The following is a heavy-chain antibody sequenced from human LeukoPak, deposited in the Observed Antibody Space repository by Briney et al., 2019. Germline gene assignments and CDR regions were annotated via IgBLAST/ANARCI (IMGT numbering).Heavy chain of an antibody. CDR3: ATGYCSSTSCYRRYYYYYYGMDV. V-gene: IGHV1-8*01. J-gene: IGHJ6*02. Sequence: ASVTVSCKASGHTFTSYDINWVRQATGQGLEWMGWMNPNSGNTGYAQKFQGRVTMTRNTSISTAYMELSSLRSEDTAVYYCATGYCSSTSCYRRYYYYYYGMDVWGQGTTVTVSS. CDR2: MNPNSGNT. CDR1: GHTFTSYD. D-gene: IGHD2-2*02.